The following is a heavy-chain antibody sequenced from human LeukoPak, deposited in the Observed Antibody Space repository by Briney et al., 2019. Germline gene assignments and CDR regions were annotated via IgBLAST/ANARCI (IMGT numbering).Heavy chain of an antibody. CDR1: GGTFSSYA. J-gene: IGHJ4*02. CDR3: ARDRGTKSSPGDY. V-gene: IGHV1-69*04. CDR2: IIPILGIA. Sequence: ASVKVSCKASGGTFSSYAISWVRQAPGQGLEWMGRIIPILGIANYAQKFQGRVTITADKSTSTAYMELSSLRSEDTAVYYCARDRGTKSSPGDYWGQGTLVTVSS. D-gene: IGHD2-8*01.